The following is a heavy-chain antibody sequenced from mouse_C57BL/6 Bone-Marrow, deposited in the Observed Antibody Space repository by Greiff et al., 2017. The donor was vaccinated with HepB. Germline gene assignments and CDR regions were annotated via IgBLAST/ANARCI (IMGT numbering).Heavy chain of an antibody. V-gene: IGHV1-82*01. Sequence: QVQLKQPGPELVKPGASVKISCKASGYAFSSSWMNWVKQRPGKGLEWIGRIYPGDGDTNYNGKFKGKATLTADKSSSTAYMQLSSLTSEDSAVYFCARFYGSSYDYWGQGTTLTVSS. CDR2: IYPGDGDT. CDR3: ARFYGSSYDY. CDR1: GYAFSSSW. D-gene: IGHD1-1*01. J-gene: IGHJ2*01.